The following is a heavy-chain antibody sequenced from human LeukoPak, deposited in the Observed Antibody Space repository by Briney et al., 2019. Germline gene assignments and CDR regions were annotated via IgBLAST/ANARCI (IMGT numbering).Heavy chain of an antibody. Sequence: PGRSLRLSCSASGFTFSRFALHWVRQAPGKGLEHVPSISNNGDITYYADSVTGRFTISRENSKNMLYLQMGSLRAEDTAIYFCVKDDSYFYDSGIYPYWGQGSLVTVSS. D-gene: IGHD3-10*01. CDR1: GFTFSRFA. CDR2: ISNNGDIT. J-gene: IGHJ4*02. V-gene: IGHV3-64D*06. CDR3: VKDDSYFYDSGIYPY.